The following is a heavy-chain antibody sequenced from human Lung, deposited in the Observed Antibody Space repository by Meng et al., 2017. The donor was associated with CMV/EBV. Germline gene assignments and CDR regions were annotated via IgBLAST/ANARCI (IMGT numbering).Heavy chain of an antibody. CDR1: GFTFSSYA. D-gene: IGHD6-13*01. J-gene: IGHJ4*02. Sequence: QVQLVESGGGVVQPGRXXXLSWAASGFTFSSYAMHWVRQAPGKGLEWVAVISYDGSNKYYADSVKGRFTISRDNSKNTLYLQMNSLRAEDTAVYYCARARQQLVRSDFDYWGQGTLVTVSS. CDR2: ISYDGSNK. V-gene: IGHV3-30-3*01. CDR3: ARARQQLVRSDFDY.